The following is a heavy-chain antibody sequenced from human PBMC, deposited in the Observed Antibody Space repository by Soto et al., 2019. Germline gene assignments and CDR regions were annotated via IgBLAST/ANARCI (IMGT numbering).Heavy chain of an antibody. CDR1: GNSISDYY. CDR3: ARDVGGTVTLEAAFDF. D-gene: IGHD4-17*01. CDR2: IFHNGNT. V-gene: IGHV4-59*01. Sequence: QVQLLASGPGLVKPSETLSLTCTVSGNSISDYYWSWIRQPPGKGLEWIGYIFHNGNTNYNPSLNRPVTMSVDTSKNHFSLRLSSVTAADTALYYCARDVGGTVTLEAAFDFGGQGTMVTVS. J-gene: IGHJ3*01.